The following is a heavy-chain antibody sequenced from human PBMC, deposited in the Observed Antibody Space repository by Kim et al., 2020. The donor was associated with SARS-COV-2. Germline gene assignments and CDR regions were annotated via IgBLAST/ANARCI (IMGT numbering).Heavy chain of an antibody. V-gene: IGHV4-31*03. CDR3: ARAASTIVGVVNHFDY. Sequence: SETLSLTCTVSGGSISSGGYYWSWIRQHPGKGLEWIGYIYYSGSTYYNPSLKSRVTISVDTSKNQFSLKLSSVTAADTAVYYCARAASTIVGVVNHFDYWGQGTLVTVST. CDR2: IYYSGST. J-gene: IGHJ4*02. CDR1: GGSISSGGYY. D-gene: IGHD3-3*01.